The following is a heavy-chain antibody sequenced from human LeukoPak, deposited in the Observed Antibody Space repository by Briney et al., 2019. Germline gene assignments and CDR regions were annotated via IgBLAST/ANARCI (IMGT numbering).Heavy chain of an antibody. J-gene: IGHJ5*02. V-gene: IGHV4-34*01. D-gene: IGHD6-13*01. CDR1: GGSFSGYY. CDR2: INHSGST. CDR3: ARVPRIEAGATGDWFDP. Sequence: KPSETLSLTCAVYGGSFSGYYWSWLRQPPGKGLEWIGEINHSGSTNYNPSLKSRVTISVDTSKNQFSLNLRSVTAADTAVYYCARVPRIEAGATGDWFDPWGQGTVVTVSS.